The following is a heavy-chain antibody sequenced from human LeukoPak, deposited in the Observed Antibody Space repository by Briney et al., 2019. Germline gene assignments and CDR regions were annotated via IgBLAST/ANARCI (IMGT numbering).Heavy chain of an antibody. CDR2: IGTAGDT. V-gene: IGHV3-13*01. CDR3: ARDREGGFDY. Sequence: GGSLRLSCAASGFTFSSYDMHWVRQATGKGLEWVSAIGTAGDTYYPGSVKGRFTISREIAKNSLYPQMNSLRAGDTAVYYCARDREGGFDYWGQGTLVTVSS. D-gene: IGHD1-26*01. CDR1: GFTFSSYD. J-gene: IGHJ4*02.